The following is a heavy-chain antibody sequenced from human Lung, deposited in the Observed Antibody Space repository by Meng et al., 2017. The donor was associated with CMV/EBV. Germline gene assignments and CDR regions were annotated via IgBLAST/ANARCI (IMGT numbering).Heavy chain of an antibody. Sequence: VHPPHRSVHTCTVAWFLLSHSDVVVGWFRQPPVRALEWLAVIYWDDDKRYSPSLKSRLTITQDTSKNQVVLTLTNMDPVDTATYYCALFTRSWFDPWGQGTLVTVSS. CDR2: IYWDDDK. V-gene: IGHV2-5*02. J-gene: IGHJ5*02. CDR3: ALFTRSWFDP. CDR1: WFLLSHSDVV. D-gene: IGHD2-2*01.